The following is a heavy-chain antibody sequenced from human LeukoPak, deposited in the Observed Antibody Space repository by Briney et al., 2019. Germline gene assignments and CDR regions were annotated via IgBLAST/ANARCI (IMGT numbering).Heavy chain of an antibody. CDR2: ISGSGGST. CDR3: AKMEKPWYSSSLTDY. V-gene: IGHV3-23*01. Sequence: GGSLRLSCAASGFTFSSYAMSWVRQAPGKGLEWVSAISGSGGSTYYADSVKGRFTISRDNSKNTLYLQMNSLRAEDTAVYYCAKMEKPWYSSSLTDYWGQGTLVTVSS. J-gene: IGHJ4*02. CDR1: GFTFSSYA. D-gene: IGHD6-13*01.